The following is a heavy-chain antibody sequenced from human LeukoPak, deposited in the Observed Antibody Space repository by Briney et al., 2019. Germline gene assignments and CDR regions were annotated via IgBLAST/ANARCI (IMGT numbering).Heavy chain of an antibody. V-gene: IGHV1-2*02. Sequence: ASVKVSCKASGYTFTGYYMHWVRQAPGQGLEWMGWINPNSGGTNYAQKFQGRVTMTRDTSISTAYMELSRLRSDDTAVYYFARAPVLLWFGELLGVSAFDIWGQGTMVTVSS. CDR1: GYTFTGYY. CDR2: INPNSGGT. J-gene: IGHJ3*02. D-gene: IGHD3-10*01. CDR3: ARAPVLLWFGELLGVSAFDI.